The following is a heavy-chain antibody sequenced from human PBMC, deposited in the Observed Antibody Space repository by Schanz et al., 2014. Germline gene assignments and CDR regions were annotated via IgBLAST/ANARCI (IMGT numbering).Heavy chain of an antibody. J-gene: IGHJ3*01. CDR2: LYINAGST. CDR3: ARDEGRDGYNLAFDV. V-gene: IGHV3-53*01. Sequence: EAQLVESGGGLIQPGGSLRLSCAVSGFSVSTNYMSWARQAPGKGLEWISSLYINAGSTRYADSVKGRFFISRDSSKNTLFLQMNSLRADDTAIYFCARDEGRDGYNLAFDVWGQGTLVNVSS. D-gene: IGHD2-21*01. CDR1: GFSVSTNY.